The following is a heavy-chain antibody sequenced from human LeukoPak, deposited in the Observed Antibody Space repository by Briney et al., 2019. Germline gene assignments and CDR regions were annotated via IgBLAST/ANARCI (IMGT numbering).Heavy chain of an antibody. CDR2: MNPRTGFA. CDR3: ARGGIRDSNNVNYLYMDV. Sequence: ASVKVSCKASGYTFDIYNVYWVRQATGKGLEWMGWMNPRTGFAGYAQKFQDRVNMNRNTFITTAYMELTSLRSEDTAVYFCARGGIRDSNNVNYLYMDVWGKGTTVIVSS. J-gene: IGHJ6*04. CDR1: GYTFDIYN. V-gene: IGHV1-8*01. D-gene: IGHD4-11*01.